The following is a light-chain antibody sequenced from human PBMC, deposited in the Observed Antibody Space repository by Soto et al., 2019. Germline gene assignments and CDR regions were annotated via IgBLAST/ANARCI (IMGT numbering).Light chain of an antibody. J-gene: IGLJ2*01. CDR2: VVS. CDR1: SNDIGLYNY. Sequence: QSALAQPASVSGSPGQSITISCTGTSNDIGLYNYVSWYQQHPGKAPKLIIYVVSSRPSGISNRFSASKSGNTASLTISGLQAEDEADYYCASYAIGSTLVVFGGGTKVTVL. CDR3: ASYAIGSTLVV. V-gene: IGLV2-14*01.